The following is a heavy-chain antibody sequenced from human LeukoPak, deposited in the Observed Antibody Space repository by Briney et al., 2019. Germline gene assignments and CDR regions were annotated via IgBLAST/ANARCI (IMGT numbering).Heavy chain of an antibody. D-gene: IGHD3-22*01. Sequence: SETLSLTCTVSGGSISSSSYYWGWIRQPPGKGLEWIGSIYYSGSTYYNPSLKSRVTISVDTSKNQFSLKLSSVTAADTAVYYCARYNSSGYFKNWFDPWGQGTLVTVSS. J-gene: IGHJ5*02. CDR3: ARYNSSGYFKNWFDP. V-gene: IGHV4-39*07. CDR1: GGSISSSSYY. CDR2: IYYSGST.